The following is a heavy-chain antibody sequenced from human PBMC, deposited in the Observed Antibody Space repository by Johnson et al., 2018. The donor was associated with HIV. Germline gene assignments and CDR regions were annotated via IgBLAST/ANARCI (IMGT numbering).Heavy chain of an antibody. Sequence: MLLVESGGGVVQPGRSLRLSCAASGFTFSSYAMHWVRQAPGKGLEWVSGINWNDGSTGYAKSVKGRFTIYRDNAKNSLYLQMNSLRAEDTAVYYCAKDQFPAYSNSLFPDAFDIWGQGTMVTVSS. CDR2: INWNDGST. V-gene: IGHV3-20*04. D-gene: IGHD6-6*01. CDR3: AKDQFPAYSNSLFPDAFDI. J-gene: IGHJ3*02. CDR1: GFTFSSYA.